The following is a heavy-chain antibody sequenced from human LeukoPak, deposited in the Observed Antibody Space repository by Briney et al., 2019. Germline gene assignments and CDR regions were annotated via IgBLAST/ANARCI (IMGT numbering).Heavy chain of an antibody. Sequence: GGSLRLSCAASGFTFSSYSMNWVRQAPGKGLEWVSYISSSSSTIYYADSVKGRFNISRDNAKNSLYLQMNSLRAEDTAVYYCAKVPGIHVYFQHWGQGTLVTVSS. J-gene: IGHJ1*01. D-gene: IGHD6-13*01. CDR2: ISSSSSTI. CDR1: GFTFSSYS. CDR3: AKVPGIHVYFQH. V-gene: IGHV3-48*04.